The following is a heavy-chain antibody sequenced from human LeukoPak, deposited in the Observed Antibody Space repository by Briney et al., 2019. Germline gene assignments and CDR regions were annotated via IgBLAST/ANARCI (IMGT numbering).Heavy chain of an antibody. CDR2: ISYDGSNK. CDR3: ARVAYRDGYKRWGDWYFDL. V-gene: IGHV3-30*04. D-gene: IGHD5-24*01. Sequence: GGSLRLSCAASGFTFSSYAMHWVRQAPGKGLEWVAVISYDGSNKYYADSVKGRFTISRDNSKNTLYLQMNSLRAEDTAVYYCARVAYRDGYKRWGDWYFDLWGRGTLVTVSS. CDR1: GFTFSSYA. J-gene: IGHJ2*01.